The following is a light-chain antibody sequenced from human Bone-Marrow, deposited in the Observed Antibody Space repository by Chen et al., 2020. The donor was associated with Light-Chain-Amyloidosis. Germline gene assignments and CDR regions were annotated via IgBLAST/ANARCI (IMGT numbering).Light chain of an antibody. Sequence: SYELPQPPSVSVSPGQTARITCSGDDLPTKYAYWYQQKPGQAPVLVIHIDTERPSGISERFSGSSSGTTATLTISGVQAEDKADYHCQSADSSGTYEVIFGGGTKLTVL. J-gene: IGLJ2*01. CDR2: IDT. CDR1: DLPTKY. V-gene: IGLV3-25*03. CDR3: QSADSSGTYEVI.